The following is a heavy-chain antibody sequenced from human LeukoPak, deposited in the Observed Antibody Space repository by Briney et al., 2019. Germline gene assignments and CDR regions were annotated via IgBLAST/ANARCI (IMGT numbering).Heavy chain of an antibody. V-gene: IGHV4-39*01. CDR2: IYYSGST. Sequence: SQTLSLTCTVSGGSISSGDYYWSWIRQPPGKGLEWIGSIYYSGSTYYNPSLKSRVTISVDTSKNQFSLKLSSVTAADTAVYYCARGGLTRHFDYWGQGTLVTVSS. CDR1: GGSISSGDYY. D-gene: IGHD3-16*01. CDR3: ARGGLTRHFDY. J-gene: IGHJ4*02.